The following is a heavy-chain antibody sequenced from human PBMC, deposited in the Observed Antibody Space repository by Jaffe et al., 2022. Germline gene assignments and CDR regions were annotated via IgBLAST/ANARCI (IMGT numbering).Heavy chain of an antibody. CDR1: GGTFSSYA. V-gene: IGHV1-69*05. Sequence: QVQLVQSGAEVKKPGSSVKVSCKASGGTFSSYAISWVRQAPGQGLEWMGGIIPIFGTANYAQKFQGRVTITTDESTSTAYMELSSLRSEDTAVYYCAREGVILREEDPAYFDYWGQGTLVTVSS. CDR3: AREGVILREEDPAYFDY. J-gene: IGHJ4*02. CDR2: IIPIFGTA. D-gene: IGHD2-21*01.